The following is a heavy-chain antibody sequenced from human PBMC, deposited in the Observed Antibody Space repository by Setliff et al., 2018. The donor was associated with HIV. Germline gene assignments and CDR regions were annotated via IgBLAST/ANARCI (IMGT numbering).Heavy chain of an antibody. CDR3: ARGREQWLVQPRDAFDI. V-gene: IGHV3-48*01. D-gene: IGHD6-19*01. J-gene: IGHJ3*02. Sequence: PGGSLRLSCAASGFTFSSYGMNWVRQAPGKGLEWVSYISSSSSTIFYADSVKGRFTISRDNAKNSLFLQMNSLRAEDTAVYYCARGREQWLVQPRDAFDIWGQGTMVTVSS. CDR1: GFTFSSYG. CDR2: ISSSSSTI.